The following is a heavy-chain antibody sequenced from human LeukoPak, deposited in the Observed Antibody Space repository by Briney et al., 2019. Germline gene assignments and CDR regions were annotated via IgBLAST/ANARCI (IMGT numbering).Heavy chain of an antibody. CDR1: GGSISSGGYY. CDR2: IYYSGST. J-gene: IGHJ5*02. CDR3: ARDKGYGSGSCYDWFDP. D-gene: IGHD3-10*01. V-gene: IGHV4-31*03. Sequence: SQTLSLTCTVSGGSISSGGYYWSWIRQHPGKGLEWIGYIYYSGSTYYNPSPKSRVTISVDTSKNQFSLKLSSVTAADTAVYYCARDKGYGSGSCYDWFDPWGQGTLVTVSS.